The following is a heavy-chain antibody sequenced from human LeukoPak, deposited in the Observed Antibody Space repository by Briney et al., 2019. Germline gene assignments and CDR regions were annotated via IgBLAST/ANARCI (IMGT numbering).Heavy chain of an antibody. CDR2: IFYSGST. J-gene: IGHJ6*03. V-gene: IGHV4-39*07. CDR1: GGSISTSNYY. Sequence: SETLSLTCTVSGGSISTSNYYWGWIRQPPGKGLEWIGNIFYSGSTYYSPSLRSRVTISLDTSRNQFSLKLNSVTAADTAVYYCAKAASSSHLSWYYYYMDVWGKGTTVTVSS. D-gene: IGHD6-6*01. CDR3: AKAASSSHLSWYYYYMDV.